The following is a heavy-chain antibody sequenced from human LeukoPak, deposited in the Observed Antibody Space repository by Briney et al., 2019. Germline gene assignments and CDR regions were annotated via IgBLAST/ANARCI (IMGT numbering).Heavy chain of an antibody. CDR1: GGTISSYY. Sequence: SETLSLTCTASGGTISSYYWSWIRQPPGKGLEWIGYIYYSGSTNYNPSLKSRVIISVDTYKKQFSLKMSSVTAAATAVYYWARAPSMILPYYFDYWSQGTLVPVSS. V-gene: IGHV4-59*01. CDR2: IYYSGST. D-gene: IGHD3-22*01. J-gene: IGHJ4*02. CDR3: ARAPSMILPYYFDY.